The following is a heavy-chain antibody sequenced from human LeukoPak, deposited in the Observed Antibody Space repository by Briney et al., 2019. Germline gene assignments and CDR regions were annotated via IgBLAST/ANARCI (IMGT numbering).Heavy chain of an antibody. CDR3: ARDLATVTTIDY. Sequence: GGSLRLSCAASGFTFSSYSMNWVRQAPGKGLEWVSSISSSSYIYYADSVKGRFTISRDNAKDSLYLQMNSLRAEDTAVYYCARDLATVTTIDYWGQGTLVTVSS. D-gene: IGHD4-17*01. J-gene: IGHJ4*02. CDR2: ISSSSYI. CDR1: GFTFSSYS. V-gene: IGHV3-21*01.